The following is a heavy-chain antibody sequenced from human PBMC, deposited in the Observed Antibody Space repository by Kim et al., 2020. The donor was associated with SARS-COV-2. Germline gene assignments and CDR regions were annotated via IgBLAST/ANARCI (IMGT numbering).Heavy chain of an antibody. V-gene: IGHV4-61*02. Sequence: SETLSLTCTDSGVSTTSGRYSWSWIRQPAGKGLEWLARISSSGTTNYNPSLRSRVTISADASKENFSLTLTSATAADTAIYYCARGLGGYVFWGQGILVTVSS. CDR3: ARGLGGYVF. J-gene: IGHJ4*01. CDR1: GVSTTSGRYS. CDR2: ISSSGTT. D-gene: IGHD3-16*01.